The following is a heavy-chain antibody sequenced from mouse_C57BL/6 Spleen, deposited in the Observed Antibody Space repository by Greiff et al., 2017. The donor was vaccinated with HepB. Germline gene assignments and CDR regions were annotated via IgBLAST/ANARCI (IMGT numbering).Heavy chain of an antibody. Sequence: QVQLQQPGPELVKPGASVKLSCKASGYTFTSYWMHWVKQRPGQGLEWIGNINPSNGGTNYNEKFKSKATLTVDKSSSTAYMQLSSLTSEDSAVYYCARLLLYGSSYDYAMDYWGQGTSVTVSS. D-gene: IGHD1-1*01. CDR3: ARLLLYGSSYDYAMDY. V-gene: IGHV1-53*01. CDR2: INPSNGGT. CDR1: GYTFTSYW. J-gene: IGHJ4*01.